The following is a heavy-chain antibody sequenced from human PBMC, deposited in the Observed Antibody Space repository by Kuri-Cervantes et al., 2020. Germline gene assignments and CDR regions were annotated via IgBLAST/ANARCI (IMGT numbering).Heavy chain of an antibody. CDR2: IYHSGST. CDR1: GGSISSGGYS. D-gene: IGHD3-22*01. CDR3: ARTIYDSSGYYPFAWFDP. V-gene: IGHV4-30-2*01. J-gene: IGHJ5*02. Sequence: SETLSLTCAVSGGSISSGGYSWSWIRQPPGKGLEWIGYIYHSGSTYYNPSLKSRVTISVDRSKNQFSLKLSSVTAADTAVYYCARTIYDSSGYYPFAWFDPWGQGILVTVSS.